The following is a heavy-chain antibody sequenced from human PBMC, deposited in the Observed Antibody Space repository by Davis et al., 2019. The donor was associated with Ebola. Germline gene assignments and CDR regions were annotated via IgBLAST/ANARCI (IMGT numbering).Heavy chain of an antibody. CDR1: GFTFSSYG. Sequence: GESLKISCAASGFTFSSYGMHWVRQAPGKGLEWVAVISYDGSNKYYADSVKGRFTISRDNSKNTLYLQMNSLRAEDTAVYYCAKDDVGATGDYWGQGTLVTVSS. J-gene: IGHJ4*02. V-gene: IGHV3-30*18. CDR2: ISYDGSNK. CDR3: AKDDVGATGDY. D-gene: IGHD1-26*01.